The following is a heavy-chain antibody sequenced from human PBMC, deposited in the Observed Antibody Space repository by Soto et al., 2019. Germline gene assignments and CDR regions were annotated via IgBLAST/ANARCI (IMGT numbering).Heavy chain of an antibody. D-gene: IGHD3-22*01. CDR1: GFTFIIYA. V-gene: IGHV3-30-3*01. CDR3: ATGANFYYDTSRY. J-gene: IGHJ4*02. Sequence: WGSLRLSCAAPGFTFIIYALHFFRHSPFKGLEWVAVMSPNGNNQYYADSVKGRFTISRDTSKSTLYLQMTSLRPDDTAVYYCATGANFYYDTSRYWGQGTLVTVSS. CDR2: MSPNGNNQ.